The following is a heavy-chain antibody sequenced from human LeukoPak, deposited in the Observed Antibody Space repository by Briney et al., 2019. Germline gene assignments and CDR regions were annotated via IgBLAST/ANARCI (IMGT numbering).Heavy chain of an antibody. D-gene: IGHD3-9*01. J-gene: IGHJ6*03. Sequence: GGSLRLSCAASGFTFRNYAVSWVRQAPGKGLERVSAISGSGINTYYADSVKGRFTISRDNSKNTLYLQMNSLRAEDTALYYCARDGYFGSDSVTGAGALGDYYMDVWGKGTTVTVSS. CDR1: GFTFRNYA. CDR2: ISGSGINT. CDR3: ARDGYFGSDSVTGAGALGDYYMDV. V-gene: IGHV3-23*01.